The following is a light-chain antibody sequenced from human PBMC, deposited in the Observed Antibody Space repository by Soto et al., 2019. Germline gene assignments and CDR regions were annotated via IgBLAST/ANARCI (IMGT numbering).Light chain of an antibody. CDR1: QGISNA. V-gene: IGKV1-13*02. CDR2: DAS. Sequence: AIQLTQSPSSLTASVGDRVTITCRASQGISNAVAWYQQKPGKAPELLIYDASSLQSGVPSRFSGSGSGTDFTLTINSLQPEDSAHYYCQQFNSKPLTFGGGTTVQI. CDR3: QQFNSKPLT. J-gene: IGKJ4*01.